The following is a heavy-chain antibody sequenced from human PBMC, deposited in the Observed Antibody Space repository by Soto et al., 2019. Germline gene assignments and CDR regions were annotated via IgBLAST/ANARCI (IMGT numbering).Heavy chain of an antibody. CDR1: GDSINSGAYY. D-gene: IGHD3-3*01. J-gene: IGHJ4*02. CDR3: ARGLAEWSNDY. V-gene: IGHV4-31*11. Sequence: SETLSLTCAVSGDSINSGAYYWAWIRQRPRKGLEWIGCIYTDGGTDYSPSLKSRVTMSMDTSKNQFSMRLTSVTAADTAVYYCARGLAEWSNDYWGQGTLVTVSS. CDR2: IYTDGGT.